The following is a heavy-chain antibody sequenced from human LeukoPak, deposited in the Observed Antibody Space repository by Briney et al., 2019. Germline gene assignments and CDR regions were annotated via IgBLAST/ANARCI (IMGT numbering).Heavy chain of an antibody. J-gene: IGHJ4*02. CDR1: GFTFDDYA. D-gene: IGHD3/OR15-3a*01. CDR3: AREGRFLDRSPVDY. V-gene: IGHV3-9*01. Sequence: PGRSLRLSCAASGFTFDDYAMHWVRQAPGKGLEWVSGISWNSGSIGYADSVKGRFTISRDNAKNSLYLQMNSLRAEDTAVYYCAREGRFLDRSPVDYWGQGSLITVSS. CDR2: ISWNSGSI.